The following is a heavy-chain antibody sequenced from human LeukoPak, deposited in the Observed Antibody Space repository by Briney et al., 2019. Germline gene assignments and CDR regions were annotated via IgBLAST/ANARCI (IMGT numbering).Heavy chain of an antibody. Sequence: PSETLSLTCTVSGGSISSGGYYWSWIRQPPGKGLEWIGYIYHSGSTYYNPSLKSRVTISVDTSKNQFSLKLNSVTAADTAVYYCARDGTMVRGVHDFWGQGTLVTVSS. CDR3: ARDGTMVRGVHDF. V-gene: IGHV4-30-2*01. CDR1: GGSISSGGYY. D-gene: IGHD3-10*01. J-gene: IGHJ4*02. CDR2: IYHSGST.